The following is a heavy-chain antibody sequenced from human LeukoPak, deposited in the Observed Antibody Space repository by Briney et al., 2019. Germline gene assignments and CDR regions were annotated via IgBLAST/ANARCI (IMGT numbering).Heavy chain of an antibody. J-gene: IGHJ4*02. D-gene: IGHD6-13*01. V-gene: IGHV1-2*02. CDR2: INPNSGGT. Sequence: ASVKVSCKASGYTFTGYYIHWVRQAPGQGLEWMGWINPNSGGTNYAQKFQGRVTMTRDTSISTAYMELSSLRSDDTAVYYCARAQSLTAPAGTFANSWGQGTLVTVSS. CDR3: ARAQSLTAPAGTFANS. CDR1: GYTFTGYY.